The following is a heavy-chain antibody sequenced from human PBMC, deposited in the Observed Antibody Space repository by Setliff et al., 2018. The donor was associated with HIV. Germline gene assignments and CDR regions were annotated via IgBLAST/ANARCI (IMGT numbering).Heavy chain of an antibody. V-gene: IGHV1-69*13. J-gene: IGHJ6*04. CDR1: GGTFNSYA. D-gene: IGHD1-26*01. CDR2: FLAVLRKP. CDR3: ASPRSAGTYQGAFYYFQDV. Sequence: GASVKVSCKASGGTFNSYAFTWVRQAPGQGLEWMGDFLAVLRKPTYAQKFQGRLTIIADESTSTAYMELSDLRSEDTAVYYCASPRSAGTYQGAFYYFQDVWGRGTTVTVSS.